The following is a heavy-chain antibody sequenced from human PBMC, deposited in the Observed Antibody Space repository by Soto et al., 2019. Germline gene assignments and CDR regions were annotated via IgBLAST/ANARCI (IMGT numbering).Heavy chain of an antibody. CDR2: IYYSGST. V-gene: IGHV4-61*01. D-gene: IGHD6-19*01. Sequence: QVQLQESGPGLVKPSETLSLTCTVSGGSVSSGSYFWSWIRQPPGKGLEWIGYIYYSGSTNYNPPLKSRVTISVDTSRNQFSLKLSSVTAADTAVHYCASYSSGWYDVSYWGQGTLVTVSS. J-gene: IGHJ4*02. CDR3: ASYSSGWYDVSY. CDR1: GGSVSSGSYF.